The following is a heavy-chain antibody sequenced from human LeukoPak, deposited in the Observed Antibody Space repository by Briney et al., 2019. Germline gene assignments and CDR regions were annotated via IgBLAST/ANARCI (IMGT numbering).Heavy chain of an antibody. Sequence: ASVKVSCKASGYTFTSYDINWVRQATGQGLEWMGWMNPNSGNTGYAQKFQGRVTMTRNTSISTAYMELSSLRSEDTAVYYCARVSGTIGYYYYYYMDVCGKGNTVTISS. V-gene: IGHV1-8*01. CDR3: ARVSGTIGYYYYYYMDV. CDR2: MNPNSGNT. D-gene: IGHD3-16*01. J-gene: IGHJ6*03. CDR1: GYTFTSYD.